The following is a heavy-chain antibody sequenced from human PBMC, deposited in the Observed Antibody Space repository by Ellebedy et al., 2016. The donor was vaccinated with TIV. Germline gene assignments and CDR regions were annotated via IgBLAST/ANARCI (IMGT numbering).Heavy chain of an antibody. Sequence: SETLSLXXTVSGGSVSSGSYYWSWIRQPPGKGLEWIGYIYYSGSTNYNPSLKSRVTISVDTSKNQFSLKLSSVTAADTAVYYCARLAMRAFDPWGQGTLVTVSS. V-gene: IGHV4-61*01. CDR3: ARLAMRAFDP. CDR1: GGSVSSGSYY. CDR2: IYYSGST. J-gene: IGHJ5*02.